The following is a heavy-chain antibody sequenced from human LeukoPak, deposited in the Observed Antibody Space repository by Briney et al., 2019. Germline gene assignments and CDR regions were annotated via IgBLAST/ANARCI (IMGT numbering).Heavy chain of an antibody. Sequence: ASVKVSCKASGYTFTSYGISWVRQAPGQGLEWMGWISAYNGNTNYAQKLQGRVTMTTDTSTSTAYMELRSLRSGDTAVYYCALSSSGHNWFDPWGQGTLVTVSS. CDR3: ALSSSGHNWFDP. V-gene: IGHV1-18*01. CDR1: GYTFTSYG. CDR2: ISAYNGNT. J-gene: IGHJ5*02. D-gene: IGHD6-13*01.